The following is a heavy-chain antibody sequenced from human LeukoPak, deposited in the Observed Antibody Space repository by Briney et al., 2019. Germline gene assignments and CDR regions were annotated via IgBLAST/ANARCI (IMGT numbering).Heavy chain of an antibody. CDR2: IFYRGST. J-gene: IGHJ5*02. D-gene: IGHD2-2*02. CDR1: GGSISSSSYY. V-gene: IGHV4-39*07. CDR3: ARGRVVPAAIGYLNWFDP. Sequence: SETLSLTCTVSGGSISSSSYYWGWIRQPPGKGLEWIGSIFYRGSTYYNPSLKSRVTISVDTSKNQFSLKLSSVTAADTAVYYCARGRVVPAAIGYLNWFDPWGQGTLVTVSS.